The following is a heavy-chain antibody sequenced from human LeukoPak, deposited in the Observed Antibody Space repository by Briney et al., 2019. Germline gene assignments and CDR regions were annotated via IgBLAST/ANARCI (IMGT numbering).Heavy chain of an antibody. V-gene: IGHV1-46*01. J-gene: IGHJ4*02. D-gene: IGHD3-22*01. Sequence: GASVKVSCKASGYTFTSYYMHWVRQAPGQGLEWMGIINPSGGSTSYAQKFQGRVTMTRDMSTSTVYMELSSLRSEDTAVYYCARDYYDHYFDYWGQGTLVTVSS. CDR1: GYTFTSYY. CDR3: ARDYYDHYFDY. CDR2: INPSGGST.